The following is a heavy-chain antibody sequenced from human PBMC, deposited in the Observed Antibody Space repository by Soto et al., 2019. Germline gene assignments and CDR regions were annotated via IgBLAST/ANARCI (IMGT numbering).Heavy chain of an antibody. D-gene: IGHD4-17*01. CDR3: ANTRTYDYGSSYYFDY. J-gene: IGHJ4*02. CDR2: IYHSGST. Sequence: QVQLQESGPGLVKPSGTLSLTCAVSGGSISSSNWWSWVRQPPGKGLEWIGEIYHSGSTNYNPSLKSPVTISVDKSKNQFSLKLRSVTAADTAVYYCANTRTYDYGSSYYFDYWGQGTLVTVSS. V-gene: IGHV4-4*02. CDR1: GGSISSSNW.